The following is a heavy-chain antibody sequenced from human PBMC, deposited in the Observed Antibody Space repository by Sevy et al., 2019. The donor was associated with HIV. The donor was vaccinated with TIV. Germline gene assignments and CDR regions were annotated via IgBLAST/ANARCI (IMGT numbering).Heavy chain of an antibody. J-gene: IGHJ4*02. CDR1: GFSVSSNF. V-gene: IGHV3-53*01. Sequence: GGSLRLSCAVSGFSVSSNFMSWVSQAPGKGLESVSVIWLGGTTYYADSVKGRFTISRDNSKNTVYLHMNSLSAEDTAVYYCARGKHVSDYYGSFDYWGQGTLVTVSS. D-gene: IGHD3-3*01. CDR2: IWLGGTT. CDR3: ARGKHVSDYYGSFDY.